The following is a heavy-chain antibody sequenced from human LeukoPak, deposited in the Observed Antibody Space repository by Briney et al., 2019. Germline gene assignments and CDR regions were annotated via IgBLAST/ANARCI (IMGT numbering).Heavy chain of an antibody. Sequence: SETLSLTCTVSGGSISSWSYYWGCIRQPPGKGLEWIGSVYHTGSPYYNPSLKSRVTISVDTSKNQFSLKLSSVTAADTAVFYCARQRYYFDYWGQGTTVTVSS. CDR1: GGSISSWSYY. D-gene: IGHD3-9*01. V-gene: IGHV4-39*01. J-gene: IGHJ4*03. CDR2: VYHTGSP. CDR3: ARQRYYFDY.